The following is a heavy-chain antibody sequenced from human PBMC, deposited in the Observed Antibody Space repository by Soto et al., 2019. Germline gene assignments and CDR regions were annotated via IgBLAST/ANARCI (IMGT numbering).Heavy chain of an antibody. CDR2: RHHSGST. CDR1: GGSISGYY. V-gene: IGHV4-59*01. Sequence: SETLSLTCSVSGGSISGYYWSWIRQPPGKGLEWVGYRHHSGSTNYNASFKSRVTISLDTSRNQFSLKLSSVTAADTAVYYCARDKDYYYGMDVWGQGTKVTVS. CDR3: ARDKDYYYGMDV. J-gene: IGHJ6*02.